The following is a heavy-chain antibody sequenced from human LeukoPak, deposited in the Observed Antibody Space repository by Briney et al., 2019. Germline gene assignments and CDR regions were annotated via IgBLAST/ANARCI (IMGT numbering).Heavy chain of an antibody. V-gene: IGHV1-2*02. J-gene: IGHJ4*02. CDR3: ARDRRYYYGSGMIGDY. Sequence: ASVKVSCKTSGYTFTSYYMHWVRQAPGQGLEWMGWINPNSGGTNYAQKFQGRVTMTRDTSISTAYMELSRLRSDDTAVYYCARDRRYYYGSGMIGDYWGQGTLVTVSS. D-gene: IGHD3-10*01. CDR2: INPNSGGT. CDR1: GYTFTSYY.